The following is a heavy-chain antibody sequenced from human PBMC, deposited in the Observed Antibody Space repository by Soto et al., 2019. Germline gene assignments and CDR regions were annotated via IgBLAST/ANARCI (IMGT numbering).Heavy chain of an antibody. V-gene: IGHV3-30*04. CDR3: ARELGGKQRPYNYGMDV. D-gene: IGHD6-19*01. CDR2: ISYGGSNK. Sequence: QVQLVESGGGVVQPGTSLTLSCAASGFNFDDYNMHWVRQAPGKGLEWIASISYGGSNKAYRDSVQGRLSISRDNSRNTLFLHLSGITRDDTAVFFCARELGGKQRPYNYGMDVWGQGTTCTVS. CDR1: GFNFDDYN. J-gene: IGHJ6*02.